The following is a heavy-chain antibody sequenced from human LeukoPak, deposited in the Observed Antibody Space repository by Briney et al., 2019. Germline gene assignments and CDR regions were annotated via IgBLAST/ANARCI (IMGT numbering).Heavy chain of an antibody. V-gene: IGHV3-21*01. D-gene: IGHD6-6*01. CDR3: AREKHSLSFDY. J-gene: IGHJ4*02. CDR1: GFXFSSYX. Sequence: GGSLRLSCAASGFXFSSYXXNWVRQAXXXXXXXXSSISSSSSYIYYADSVKGRFTISRDNAKNSLHLQMNSLRAEDTAVYYCAREKHSLSFDYWGQGTLVTVSS. CDR2: ISSSSSYI.